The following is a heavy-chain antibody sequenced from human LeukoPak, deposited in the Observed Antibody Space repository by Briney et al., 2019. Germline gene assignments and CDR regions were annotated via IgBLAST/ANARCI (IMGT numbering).Heavy chain of an antibody. V-gene: IGHV3-9*01. J-gene: IGHJ3*02. CDR1: GGSISGYY. D-gene: IGHD2-2*01. CDR3: AKDLLPAAMYDAFDI. Sequence: LSLTCAVSGGSISGYYWSWIRQAPGKGLEWVSGISWNSGSIGYADSVKGRFTISRDNAKNSLYLQMNSLRAEDTALYYCAKDLLPAAMYDAFDIWGQGTMVTVSS. CDR2: ISWNSGSI.